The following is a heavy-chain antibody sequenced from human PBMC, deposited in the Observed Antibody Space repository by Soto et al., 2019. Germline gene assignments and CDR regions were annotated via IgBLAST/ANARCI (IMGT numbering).Heavy chain of an antibody. CDR1: GFTFSSYG. D-gene: IGHD3-9*01. V-gene: IGHV3-30*18. J-gene: IGHJ6*02. CDR3: AKEMQNDILTGYHYYYYYYGMDV. CDR2: ISYDGSNK. Sequence: GGSLRLSCAASGFTFSSYGMHWVRQAPGKGLEWVAVISYDGSNKYYADSVKGRFTISRDNSKKTLYLQMNSLRAEDTAVYYCAKEMQNDILTGYHYYYYYYGMDVWGQGTTVTVSS.